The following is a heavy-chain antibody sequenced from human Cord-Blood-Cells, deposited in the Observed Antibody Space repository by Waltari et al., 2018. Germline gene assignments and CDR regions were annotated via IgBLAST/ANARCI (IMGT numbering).Heavy chain of an antibody. Sequence: QVQLVQSGAEVKKPGASVKVFCKASGYTFTSYDINWVRQATGQGLEWMGWMNPNSGNTGYAQKFQGRVTMTRNTSISTAYMELSSLRSEDTAVYYCARALRMDYDFWSGYPFDYWGQGTLVTVSS. J-gene: IGHJ4*02. D-gene: IGHD3-3*01. V-gene: IGHV1-8*01. CDR3: ARALRMDYDFWSGYPFDY. CDR2: MNPNSGNT. CDR1: GYTFTSYD.